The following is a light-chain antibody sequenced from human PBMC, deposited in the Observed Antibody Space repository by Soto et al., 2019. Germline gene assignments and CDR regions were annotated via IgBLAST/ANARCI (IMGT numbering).Light chain of an antibody. CDR1: QGIGDT. CDR3: QQYGSSIT. J-gene: IGKJ4*01. V-gene: IGKV3-15*01. Sequence: EVVMTQSPATLSVSPGEGVTLSFRASQGIGDTLAWYQHKPGQTPRLLIYDTSTRATGVPARFSGSGSWADFTLTISRLEPEDFAVYYCQQYGSSITFGGGTKVDIK. CDR2: DTS.